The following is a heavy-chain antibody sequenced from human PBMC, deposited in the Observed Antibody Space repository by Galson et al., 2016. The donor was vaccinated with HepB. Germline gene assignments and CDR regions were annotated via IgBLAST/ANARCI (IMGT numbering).Heavy chain of an antibody. CDR1: GSTFTSQW. CDR2: IYPADSDT. J-gene: IGHJ3*01. CDR3: VTSRKLGDGFHV. V-gene: IGHV5-51*01. Sequence: QSGAEVKKPGESLNISCKDSGSTFTSQWIGWVRQKAGKGLECVGVIYPADSDTKYSPSFQGQVTISVDKSITTAYLQWTNLRASDTAIYYCVTSRKLGDGFHVWGQGTMVTVSS. D-gene: IGHD1-26*01.